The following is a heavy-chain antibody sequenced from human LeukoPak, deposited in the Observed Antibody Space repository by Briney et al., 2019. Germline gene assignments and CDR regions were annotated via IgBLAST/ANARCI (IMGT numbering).Heavy chain of an antibody. Sequence: ASVKVSCKASGYTFTTYYMHWMRQAPGQGPEWMGIINPRGGSTDYSQKFQGRVTMTRDTSTSTVYMELSSLRSEDTAVYYCARTGWPLDYWGQGTLVTVSS. CDR3: ARTGWPLDY. D-gene: IGHD7-27*01. CDR2: INPRGGST. V-gene: IGHV1-46*01. J-gene: IGHJ4*02. CDR1: GYTFTTYY.